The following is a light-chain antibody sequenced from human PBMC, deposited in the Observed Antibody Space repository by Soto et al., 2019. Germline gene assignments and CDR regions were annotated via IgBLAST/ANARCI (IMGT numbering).Light chain of an antibody. CDR1: QSGSSGY. Sequence: EMGLTQSPGTLSLSPGERATLSCRASQSGSSGYLAWYQQQPGQAPRLLIYGTSTRATGIPARFSGSGSGTEFTLTISSLQSEDFSVYYCQQYNNWPLTFGGGTRVEIK. J-gene: IGKJ4*01. V-gene: IGKV3-15*01. CDR2: GTS. CDR3: QQYNNWPLT.